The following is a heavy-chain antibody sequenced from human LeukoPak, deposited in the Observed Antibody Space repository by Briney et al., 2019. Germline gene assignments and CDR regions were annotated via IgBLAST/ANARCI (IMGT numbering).Heavy chain of an antibody. Sequence: PSETLSLTCTVSGGSISSSSYYWGWIRQPPGKGLEWIGSIYYSGSTYYNPSLKSRVTISVDTSKNQFSLKLTSVTAADTAVYYCARDRRGSRAWYIVPSAFDIWGQGTMVTVSS. V-gene: IGHV4-39*07. CDR3: ARDRRGSRAWYIVPSAFDI. CDR2: IYYSGST. D-gene: IGHD6-19*01. CDR1: GGSISSSSYY. J-gene: IGHJ3*02.